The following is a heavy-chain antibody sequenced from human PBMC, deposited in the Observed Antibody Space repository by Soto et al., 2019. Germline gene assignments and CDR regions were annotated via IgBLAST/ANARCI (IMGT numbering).Heavy chain of an antibody. CDR1: GGSFSGYY. J-gene: IGHJ4*02. V-gene: IGHV4-34*01. CDR3: ARDSPHCSSTSCPFDY. D-gene: IGHD2-2*01. Sequence: QVQLQQWGAGLLKPSETLSLTCAVYGGSFSGYYWSWIRQPPGKGLEWIGEINHSGSTNYNPSLKSRVTISVDTSKNQFSLKLSSVTAADTAVYYCARDSPHCSSTSCPFDYWGQGTLVTVSS. CDR2: INHSGST.